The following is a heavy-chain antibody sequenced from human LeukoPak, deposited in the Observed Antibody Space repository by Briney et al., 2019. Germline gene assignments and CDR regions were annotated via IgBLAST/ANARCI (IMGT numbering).Heavy chain of an antibody. V-gene: IGHV3-23*01. D-gene: IGHD5-12*01. CDR3: AKMYSGYDRPGC. Sequence: PGGSLRLSCAASGFTFNTYTMYWVRPAPGKGLAWVSGISNSGGSTYYADSVKGRFTIYRDNSKNTLYLQMNSLRAEDTAVYYCAKMYSGYDRPGCWGQGTLVTVSS. J-gene: IGHJ4*02. CDR1: GFTFNTYT. CDR2: ISNSGGST.